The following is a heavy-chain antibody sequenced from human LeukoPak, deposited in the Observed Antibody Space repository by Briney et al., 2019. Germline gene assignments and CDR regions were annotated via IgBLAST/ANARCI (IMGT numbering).Heavy chain of an antibody. Sequence: GRSLRLSCAASGFTVSSNYMSWVRQAPGKGLEWVSVIYSGGSTYYADSVKGRFTISRDNSKNTLYLQMNSPRAEDTAVYYCARDSVTNPYYYYGMDVWGQGTTVTVSS. J-gene: IGHJ6*02. V-gene: IGHV3-66*01. CDR3: ARDSVTNPYYYYGMDV. CDR1: GFTVSSNY. D-gene: IGHD4-11*01. CDR2: IYSGGST.